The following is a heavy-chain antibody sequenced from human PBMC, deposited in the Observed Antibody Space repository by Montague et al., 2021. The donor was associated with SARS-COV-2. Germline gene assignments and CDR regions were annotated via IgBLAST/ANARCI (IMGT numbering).Heavy chain of an antibody. CDR3: ARQENISGWFNPVDFDI. CDR1: GGSISSSSYY. CDR2: IYYSGST. D-gene: IGHD6-19*01. V-gene: IGHV4-39*01. Sequence: SETLSLTCTVSGGSISSSSYYWGWIRQPPGKGLEWIGSIYYSGSTYYNPSLKSRVTISVDTSKNQFSLKLSSVTAADTAVYYCARQENISGWFNPVDFDIWGQGNMVTVSS. J-gene: IGHJ3*02.